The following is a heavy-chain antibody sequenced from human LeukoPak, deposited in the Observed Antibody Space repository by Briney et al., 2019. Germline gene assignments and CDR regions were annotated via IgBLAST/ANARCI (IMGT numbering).Heavy chain of an antibody. J-gene: IGHJ4*02. CDR3: ASFVDTAYI. CDR1: GFTFSSYG. D-gene: IGHD5-18*01. Sequence: GRSLRLSCAASGFTFSSYGMHWVRQAPGMGLEWVAVIWYDGSNKYYADSVKGRFTISRDNSKNTLYLQMNSLRAEDTAVYYCASFVDTAYIWGQGTLVTVSS. V-gene: IGHV3-33*01. CDR2: IWYDGSNK.